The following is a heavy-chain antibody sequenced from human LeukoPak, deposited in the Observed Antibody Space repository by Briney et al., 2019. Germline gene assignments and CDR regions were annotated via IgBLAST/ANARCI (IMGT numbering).Heavy chain of an antibody. CDR2: INPNSGGT. V-gene: IGHV1-2*02. Sequence: ASVKASCKASGYTFTGYYMHWVRQAPGQGLEWMGWINPNSGGTNYAQKFQGRVTMTRDTSISTAYMELSRLRSDDTAVYYCARVASRPTSWFDPWGQGTLVTVSS. D-gene: IGHD2-2*01. CDR3: ARVASRPTSWFDP. CDR1: GYTFTGYY. J-gene: IGHJ5*02.